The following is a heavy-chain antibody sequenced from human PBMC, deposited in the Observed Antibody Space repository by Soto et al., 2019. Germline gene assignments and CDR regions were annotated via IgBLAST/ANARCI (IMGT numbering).Heavy chain of an antibody. J-gene: IGHJ6*01. CDR1: GYTLTGHY. D-gene: IGHD3-3*01. CDR3: ARAQYFNFWNTYSLGTMDV. CDR2: LKPNSGDT. V-gene: IGHV1-2*04. Sequence: QVLLVQSGAAVKKPGASVQVSCRASGYTLTGHYMHWVRQAPGQGLEWMGWLKPNSGDTNLAQKFQGWVTLNMDTSINTAYMELSRLKSDDTAIYYCARAQYFNFWNTYSLGTMDVWGQGTTVTVSS.